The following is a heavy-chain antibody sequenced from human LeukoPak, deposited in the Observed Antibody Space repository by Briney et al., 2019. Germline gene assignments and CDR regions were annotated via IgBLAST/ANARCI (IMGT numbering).Heavy chain of an antibody. CDR3: ARGQGYSGSYYYFDY. D-gene: IGHD1-26*01. J-gene: IGHJ4*02. CDR1: GYTFTGYY. V-gene: IGHV1-2*02. CDR2: INPNSGGT. Sequence: GASVKVSCKASGYTFTGYYMHWVRQAPGQGLEWMGWINPNSGGTNYAQKFQSRVTMTRDTSISTAYMELSRLRSDDTAVYYCARGQGYSGSYYYFDYWGQGTLVTVSS.